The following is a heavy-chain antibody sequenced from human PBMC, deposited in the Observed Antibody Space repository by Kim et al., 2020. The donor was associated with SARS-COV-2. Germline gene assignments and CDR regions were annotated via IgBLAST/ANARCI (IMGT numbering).Heavy chain of an antibody. CDR1: GYTFTGYY. V-gene: IGHV1-2*02. D-gene: IGHD2-15*01. CDR2: INPNSGGT. Sequence: ASVKVSCKASGYTFTGYYMHWVRQAPGQGLEWMGWINPNSGGTNYAQKFQGRVTMTRETSISTAYMELSRLRSDDTAVYYCARDSCSGGSCYSTWFDPWGQGTLVTVSS. J-gene: IGHJ5*02. CDR3: ARDSCSGGSCYSTWFDP.